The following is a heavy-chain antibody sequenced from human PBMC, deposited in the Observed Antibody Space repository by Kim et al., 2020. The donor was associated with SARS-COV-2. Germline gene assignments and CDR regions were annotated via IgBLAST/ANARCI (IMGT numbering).Heavy chain of an antibody. D-gene: IGHD5-12*01. CDR1: GGSISSSNW. Sequence: SETLSLTCAVSGGSISSSNWWSWVRQPPGKGLEWIGEIYHSGSTNYNPSLKSRVTISVDKSKNQFSLKLSSVTAADTAVYYCASMVPDGSGYDPNWFDPWGQGTLVTVSS. J-gene: IGHJ5*02. CDR2: IYHSGST. V-gene: IGHV4-4*02. CDR3: ASMVPDGSGYDPNWFDP.